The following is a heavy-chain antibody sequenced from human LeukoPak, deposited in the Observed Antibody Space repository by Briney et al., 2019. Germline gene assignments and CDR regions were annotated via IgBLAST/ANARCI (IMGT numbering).Heavy chain of an antibody. J-gene: IGHJ6*02. V-gene: IGHV3-53*01. Sequence: PGGSLRLSCAASGFTVSSNYMSWVRQAPGKGLEWVSVIYSGGSTYYADSVKGRFTISRDNSKNTLYLQTNSLRAEDTAVYYCAREQSPSGMDVWGQGTTVTVSS. CDR3: AREQSPSGMDV. CDR1: GFTVSSNY. CDR2: IYSGGST. D-gene: IGHD5-24*01.